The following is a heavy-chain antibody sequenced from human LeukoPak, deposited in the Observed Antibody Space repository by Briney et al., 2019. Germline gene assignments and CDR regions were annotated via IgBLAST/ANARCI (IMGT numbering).Heavy chain of an antibody. D-gene: IGHD6-19*01. V-gene: IGHV3-7*01. CDR2: IKQDGSEK. J-gene: IGHJ4*02. CDR3: ARRAVAASVPFDY. Sequence: PGGSLRLSCAASGFTFSTYWMSWVRQAPGKGLEWVANIKQDGSEKYYVDSVKGRFTISRDNAKNSLYLQMNSLRAEDTPVYYCARRAVAASVPFDYWGQGTLVTVSS. CDR1: GFTFSTYW.